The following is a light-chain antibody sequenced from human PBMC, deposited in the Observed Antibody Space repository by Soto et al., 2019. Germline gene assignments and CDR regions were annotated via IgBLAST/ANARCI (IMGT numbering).Light chain of an antibody. J-gene: IGKJ4*01. V-gene: IGKV3-15*01. CDR2: GAS. CDR1: QSVSSN. CDR3: QQYNDWPPA. Sequence: EIVMTQSPATVSVSPGERATLSCRASQSVSSNLAWYQQKPGQAPRFLIYGASTRATGIPARFRGSGSGTEFTLTIDSLQSEDFAVYYCQQYNDWPPAFGGGTKVDI.